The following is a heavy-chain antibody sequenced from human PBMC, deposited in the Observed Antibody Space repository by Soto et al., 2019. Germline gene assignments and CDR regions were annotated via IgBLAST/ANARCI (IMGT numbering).Heavy chain of an antibody. CDR2: IYYSGST. V-gene: IGHV4-31*03. CDR1: GGSISSGGYY. J-gene: IGHJ3*02. D-gene: IGHD4-4*01. Sequence: QVQLQESGPGLVKPSQTLSLTCTVSGGSISSGGYYWSWLRQHPGKGLEWIGYIYYSGSTYYNPSLKSRVTIAVDTSKNQFSLKLSSVTAADTAVYYWARDNRNRMTTVTFAAFDIWGQGKMVTVSS. CDR3: ARDNRNRMTTVTFAAFDI.